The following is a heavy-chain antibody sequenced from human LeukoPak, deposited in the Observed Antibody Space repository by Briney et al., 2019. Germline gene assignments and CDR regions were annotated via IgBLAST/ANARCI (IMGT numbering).Heavy chain of an antibody. CDR1: GFTLNAFF. Sequence: GGSLRLSCAASGFTLNAFFMNWFRQAPGKGLEWVSYIGASGSPMSYADSVRGRITISRDNTKNSVYLQINSLRAEDTAVYYCARDDPSEDLSFWGQGSLVTVSS. D-gene: IGHD3-16*02. J-gene: IGHJ4*02. V-gene: IGHV3-11*01. CDR2: IGASGSPM. CDR3: ARDDPSEDLSF.